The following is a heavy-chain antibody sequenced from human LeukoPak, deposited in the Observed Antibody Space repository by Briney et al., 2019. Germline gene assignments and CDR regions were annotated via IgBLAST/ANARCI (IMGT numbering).Heavy chain of an antibody. Sequence: ASVKVSCKTSGYIFSSYDITWVRQAPGQGLEWMGWMNPDSGNSNFAQRFKRRVTVTRNAAITTAYMELSSLTSEDTAVYYCARAIRNQLLSEYWGQGTLVTVSS. CDR1: GYIFSSYD. V-gene: IGHV1-8*01. D-gene: IGHD2-2*01. J-gene: IGHJ4*02. CDR3: ARAIRNQLLSEY. CDR2: MNPDSGNS.